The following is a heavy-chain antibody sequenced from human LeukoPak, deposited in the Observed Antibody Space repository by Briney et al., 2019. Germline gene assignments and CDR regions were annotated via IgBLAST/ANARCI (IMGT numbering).Heavy chain of an antibody. CDR1: GCTFSRYS. Sequence: PGGSLRLSCAASGCTFSRYSMNWVRQAPGKGLEWVSYISSSISTIYYADSVKGRFTISRDNAKNSLYLQMNSLRDEDTAVYYCARHSSPTTVHFAPFDFWGQGALITVSS. J-gene: IGHJ4*02. CDR2: ISSSISTI. CDR3: ARHSSPTTVHFAPFDF. V-gene: IGHV3-48*02. D-gene: IGHD4-11*01.